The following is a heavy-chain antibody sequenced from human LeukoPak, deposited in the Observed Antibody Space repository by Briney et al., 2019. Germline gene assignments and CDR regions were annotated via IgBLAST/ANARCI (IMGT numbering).Heavy chain of an antibody. Sequence: SQTLSLTCAISGDSVSSNSASWNWFRQSPSRGLEWLGRTFYTSKWNNDYAVSVKSRITINPDTSKNHFSLQLNSVTPEDTAVYYCARWRYYDYTGLFDYWGQGTLVTVSS. CDR3: ARWRYYDYTGLFDY. V-gene: IGHV6-1*01. CDR2: TFYTSKWNN. D-gene: IGHD3-22*01. J-gene: IGHJ4*02. CDR1: GDSVSSNSAS.